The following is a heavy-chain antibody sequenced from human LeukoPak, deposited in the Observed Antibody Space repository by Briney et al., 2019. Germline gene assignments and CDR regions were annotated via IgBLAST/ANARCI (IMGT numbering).Heavy chain of an antibody. D-gene: IGHD6-19*01. J-gene: IGHJ4*02. CDR1: GFTFNSYA. Sequence: PGGSLRLSCAASGFTFNSYAMSWVRRAPGKGLEWVSDITGSGGSTHHADSVKGRFTISRDNSKNTLYLQMNSLRAEDTAVYYCAKWAVSGRGFDYWGQGTLVTVSP. CDR2: ITGSGGST. V-gene: IGHV3-23*01. CDR3: AKWAVSGRGFDY.